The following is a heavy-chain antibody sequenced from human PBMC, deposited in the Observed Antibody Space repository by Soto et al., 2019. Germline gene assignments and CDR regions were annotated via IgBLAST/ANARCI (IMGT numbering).Heavy chain of an antibody. CDR3: ARVMCGVCSTYSSNSTDV. Sequence: PGGSVRLSCAASGFTFGTYTMNWVRQAPGKGLEWVSSIGTSSSYIYYADSVRGRFTISRDNAKDSLYLQMSSLRAEDTAVYYCARVMCGVCSTYSSNSTDVSCQGPSLTVSS. J-gene: IGHJ6*02. V-gene: IGHV3-21*01. CDR2: IGTSSSYI. CDR1: GFTFGTYT. D-gene: IGHD2-21*02.